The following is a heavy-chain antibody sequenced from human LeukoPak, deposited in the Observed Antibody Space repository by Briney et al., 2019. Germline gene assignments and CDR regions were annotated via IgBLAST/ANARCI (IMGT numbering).Heavy chain of an antibody. Sequence: PGGSLRLSCAASGFTFSSYSMNWVRQAPGKGLEWVSSISSSSSYIYYADSVKGRFTISRDNAKNSLYLQMNSLRAEDTAVYYCARGYYDFWSGYYKKIFDYWGQGTLVTVSS. J-gene: IGHJ4*02. CDR3: ARGYYDFWSGYYKKIFDY. D-gene: IGHD3-3*01. CDR2: ISSSSSYI. V-gene: IGHV3-21*01. CDR1: GFTFSSYS.